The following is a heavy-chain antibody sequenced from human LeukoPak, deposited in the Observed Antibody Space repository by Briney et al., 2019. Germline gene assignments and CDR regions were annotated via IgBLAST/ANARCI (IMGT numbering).Heavy chain of an antibody. Sequence: ASVKVSCKASAYTFTDYFIHWVRQAPGQGLEWIGWINPKTGDTNYAQKFQGRVTMTRDTSISTAYMELSSLTSEDTAMYYCTRGPYCSGSSCYKGRFEAWGQGTVVTVSS. D-gene: IGHD2-15*01. CDR2: INPKTGDT. CDR1: AYTFTDYF. CDR3: TRGPYCSGSSCYKGRFEA. J-gene: IGHJ3*01. V-gene: IGHV1-2*02.